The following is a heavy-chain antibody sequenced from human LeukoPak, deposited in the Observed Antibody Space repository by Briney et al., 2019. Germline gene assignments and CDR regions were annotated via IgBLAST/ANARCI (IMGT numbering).Heavy chain of an antibody. Sequence: SETLSLTCTVSGGSISSYYWSWIRQPPGKGLEWIGYIYYSGSTNYNPSLKSRVTISVDTSKNRFSLKLSSVTAADTAVYYCARHSSGGRGAWFDPWGQGTLVTVSS. CDR2: IYYSGST. D-gene: IGHD2-15*01. J-gene: IGHJ5*02. CDR1: GGSISSYY. CDR3: ARHSSGGRGAWFDP. V-gene: IGHV4-59*08.